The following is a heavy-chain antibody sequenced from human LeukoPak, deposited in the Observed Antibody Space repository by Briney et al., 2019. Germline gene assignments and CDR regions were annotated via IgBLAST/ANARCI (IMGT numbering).Heavy chain of an antibody. V-gene: IGHV4-30-2*01. D-gene: IGHD2-15*01. J-gene: IGHJ6*02. CDR1: GGSISSGGYS. Sequence: PSQTLSLTCAVSGGSISSGGYSWSWIRQPPGKGLEWIGYIYHSGSPYYNPSLKSRVTISVDRSKNQFSLKLSSVTAADTAVYYCARVGGGNYYYYDLDVWGQGTTVTVSS. CDR2: IYHSGSP. CDR3: ARVGGGNYYYYDLDV.